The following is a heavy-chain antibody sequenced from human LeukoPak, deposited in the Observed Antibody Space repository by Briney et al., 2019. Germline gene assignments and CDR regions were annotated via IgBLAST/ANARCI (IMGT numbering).Heavy chain of an antibody. CDR2: ISAYNGNT. CDR3: ARFAEWELYYYMDV. CDR1: GYTFTSYG. V-gene: IGHV1-18*01. Sequence: ASVKVSCKASGYTFTSYGISWVRQAPGQGLEWMGWISAYNGNTNYAQKLQGRVTMTTDTSTSTAYMELRSLRSDDTAVYCCARFAEWELYYYMDVWGKGTTVTVSS. J-gene: IGHJ6*03. D-gene: IGHD1-26*01.